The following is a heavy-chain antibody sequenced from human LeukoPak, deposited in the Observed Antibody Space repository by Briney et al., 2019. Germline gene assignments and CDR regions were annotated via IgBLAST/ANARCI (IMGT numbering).Heavy chain of an antibody. Sequence: ASVKVSCKASGGTFSSYAISWVRQAPGQGLEWMGRIIPIFGIANYAQKFQGRVTITADKSTSTAYMELTSLRSEDTAVYYCAGGGGYYYDSSGYWFDYWGQGTLVTVSS. CDR1: GGTFSSYA. D-gene: IGHD3-22*01. CDR2: IIPIFGIA. V-gene: IGHV1-69*04. J-gene: IGHJ4*02. CDR3: AGGGGYYYDSSGYWFDY.